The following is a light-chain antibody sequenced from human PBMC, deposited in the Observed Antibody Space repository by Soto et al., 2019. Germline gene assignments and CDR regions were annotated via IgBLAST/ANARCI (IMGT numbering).Light chain of an antibody. CDR1: QTVRNNY. CDR2: DAS. J-gene: IGKJ1*01. Sequence: EIVLTQSPATLSLSPGERATLSCRASQTVRNNYLAWYQQKPGQAPRLLIYDASSRATGIPDRFSGSGSGTDFTLTISSLEPEDFAVYYCQQYNNWPPWTFGQGTKV. V-gene: IGKV3D-20*02. CDR3: QQYNNWPPWT.